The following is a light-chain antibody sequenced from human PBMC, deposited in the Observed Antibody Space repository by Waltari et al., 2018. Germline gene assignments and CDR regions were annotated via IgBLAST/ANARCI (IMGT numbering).Light chain of an antibody. CDR3: QSADDSGNHVL. CDR1: ELTDKY. Sequence: SPGLTQPPSVSVSPGQTAIITCSGSELTDKYIYWFQQKSGQAPVVVIRGKTGRHSGIPERFYASDSGTTGTLVISGVEAEDEADYYCQSADDSGNHVLFGGGTRLTVL. CDR2: GKT. V-gene: IGLV3-25*03. J-gene: IGLJ2*01.